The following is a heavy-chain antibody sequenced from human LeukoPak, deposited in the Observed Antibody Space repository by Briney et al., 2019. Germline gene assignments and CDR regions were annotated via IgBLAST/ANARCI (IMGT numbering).Heavy chain of an antibody. J-gene: IGHJ4*02. CDR1: GFTFSSYG. CDR3: ARDGSFWRGYPYYFDY. Sequence: GTSLRLSCAASGFTFSSYGMHWVRQAPGKGLEWVAIIWYDGSNTYYADSVKGRFTVSRDNSKNTLYLQMNSLRAEDTAVYYCARDGSFWRGYPYYFDYWGQGTLVPVSS. CDR2: IWYDGSNT. D-gene: IGHD3-3*01. V-gene: IGHV3-33*01.